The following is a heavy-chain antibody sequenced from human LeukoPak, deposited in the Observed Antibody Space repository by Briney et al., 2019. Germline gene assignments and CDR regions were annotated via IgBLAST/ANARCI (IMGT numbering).Heavy chain of an antibody. J-gene: IGHJ4*02. V-gene: IGHV3-21*01. CDR3: ARDLDGGDLDY. CDR2: IRGSGSYI. D-gene: IGHD2-21*02. CDR1: GFTFSTYS. Sequence: GGSLRLSCAASGFTFSTYSMDWVRQAPGKGLEWVSSIRGSGSYIYYADSVKGRFTISRDNAKNSLYLQMNSLRAEDTAVYYCARDLDGGDLDYWGQGTLVTVSS.